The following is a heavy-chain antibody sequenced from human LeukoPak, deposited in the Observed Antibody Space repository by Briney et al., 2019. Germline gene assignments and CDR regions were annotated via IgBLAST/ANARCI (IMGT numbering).Heavy chain of an antibody. Sequence: PGGSLRLSCGTSGFTFSFAAMTWVRQGPGKGLEWVSLISASGANTYYAGSVRGRFTISRDNSKNTVYLQMNSLRAEDTALYYCAKDIQGANWGQGTLVTVSS. CDR3: AKDIQGAN. CDR1: GFTFSFAA. J-gene: IGHJ4*02. V-gene: IGHV3-23*01. CDR2: ISASGANT. D-gene: IGHD5-18*01.